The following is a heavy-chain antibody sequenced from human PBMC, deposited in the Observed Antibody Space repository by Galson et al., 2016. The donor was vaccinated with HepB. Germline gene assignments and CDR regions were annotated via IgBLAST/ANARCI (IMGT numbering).Heavy chain of an antibody. Sequence: SLRLSCAASGFSFNQVWMSWVRQAPGKGLEWVGRIKSKSDGTTDYAAAVKDRFSISRDASKNTLYLQMNSLRAEDTAVYYCARESYSSRTNYYYYGMDVWGQGTTVTVSS. CDR3: ARESYSSRTNYYYYGMDV. J-gene: IGHJ6*02. D-gene: IGHD6-19*01. CDR1: GFSFNQVW. V-gene: IGHV3-15*01. CDR2: IKSKSDGTT.